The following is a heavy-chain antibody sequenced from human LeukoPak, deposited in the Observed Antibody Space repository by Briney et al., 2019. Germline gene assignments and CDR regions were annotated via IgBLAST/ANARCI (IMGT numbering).Heavy chain of an antibody. V-gene: IGHV3-48*02. CDR3: ARASSGFHI. CDR2: ISSSSSTI. D-gene: IGHD3-10*01. Sequence: PGGSLRLSCAASGFTFSSYAMNWVRQAPGKGLEWVSYISSSSSTIYYADSVKGRFTISRDNAKNSLYPQMNSLRDEDTAVYYCARASSGFHIWGQGTMVTVSS. CDR1: GFTFSSYA. J-gene: IGHJ3*02.